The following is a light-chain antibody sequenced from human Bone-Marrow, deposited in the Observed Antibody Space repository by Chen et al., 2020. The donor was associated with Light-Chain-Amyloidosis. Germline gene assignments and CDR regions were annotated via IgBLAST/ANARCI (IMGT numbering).Light chain of an antibody. Sequence: NFMLTQPHSVSESPGKTVIISCTRSSGSIATNYVQWYQQRPGSSPTTVIYEDDQRPSGVPDRFSGSIDRTSNSVSLTISGLKTEDEADYYCQSYQGSSQGVFGGGTKLTVL. CDR2: EDD. J-gene: IGLJ3*02. V-gene: IGLV6-57*01. CDR1: SGSIATNY. CDR3: QSYQGSSQGV.